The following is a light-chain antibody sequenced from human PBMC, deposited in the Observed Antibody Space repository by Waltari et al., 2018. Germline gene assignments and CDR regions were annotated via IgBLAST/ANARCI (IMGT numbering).Light chain of an antibody. CDR3: QHYVRLPVT. CDR1: QSFGRT. V-gene: IGKV3-20*01. J-gene: IGKJ1*01. Sequence: EIVLTQSPGTLSLSPGQRATLSCRTSQSFGRTLAWYQQKPGQAPRPLIYGASIRATGIPDRFSGSGSGTDFSLTISRLEPEDFAVYYCQHYVRLPVTFGQGTKVEIK. CDR2: GAS.